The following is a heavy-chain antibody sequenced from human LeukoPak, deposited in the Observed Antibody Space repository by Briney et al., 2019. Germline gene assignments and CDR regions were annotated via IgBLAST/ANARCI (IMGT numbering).Heavy chain of an antibody. J-gene: IGHJ3*02. CDR3: ARDSGTYYRHAFDI. V-gene: IGHV3-33*01. Sequence: GGSLRLSCAESGFSFRSYDMHWVRQAPGEGLEWVAVVWSDGSKKYYADPVKGRFTISRDNSKNTLYLQMNSLRAEDTAVYYCARDSGTYYRHAFDIWGQGTMLTVSS. CDR1: GFSFRSYD. CDR2: VWSDGSKK. D-gene: IGHD1-26*01.